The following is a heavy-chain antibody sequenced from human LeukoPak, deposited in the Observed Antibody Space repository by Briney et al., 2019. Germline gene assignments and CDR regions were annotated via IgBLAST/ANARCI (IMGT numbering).Heavy chain of an antibody. CDR1: GFIFSSYG. CDR3: AVDWYDSSGYGTFDY. Sequence: GGTLRLSCAASGFIFSSYGMSWVRQGPGKGLEWVSNITGSGGNKDYADSVKGRFTISRDNSKHTLYLQMHSLRAEDTAVYYCAVDWYDSSGYGTFDYWGQGTLVTVSS. CDR2: ITGSGGNK. J-gene: IGHJ4*02. V-gene: IGHV3-23*01. D-gene: IGHD3-22*01.